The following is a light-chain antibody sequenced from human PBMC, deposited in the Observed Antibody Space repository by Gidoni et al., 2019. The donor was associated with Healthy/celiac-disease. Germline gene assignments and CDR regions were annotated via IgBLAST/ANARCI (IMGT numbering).Light chain of an antibody. CDR3: QAWDSSTPVV. CDR2: QDS. CDR1: KLGDKY. J-gene: IGLJ2*01. Sequence: SYELTQQPSVPVSPGQTASITCSGDKLGDKYACWYQQKPGQSPVLVIYQDSKRPSGIPERFSGSNSGNTATLTISGTQAMDEADYYCQAWDSSTPVVFGGGTKLTVL. V-gene: IGLV3-1*01.